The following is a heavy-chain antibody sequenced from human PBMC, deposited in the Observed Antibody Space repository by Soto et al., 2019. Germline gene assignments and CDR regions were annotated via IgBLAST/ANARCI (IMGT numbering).Heavy chain of an antibody. CDR3: AKNRVGYFHSYLLDY. Sequence: PGGSLRLSCAGSEFTFSRYAMHWVRQAPGKGLEWVSFISGSGGSIFYADSVKGRFTISRDNSKNTLYLQMSSLRAEDTAVYYCAKNRVGYFHSYLLDYPAQGTLDIGSS. D-gene: IGHD1-26*01. J-gene: IGHJ4*02. CDR2: ISGSGGSI. V-gene: IGHV3-23*01. CDR1: EFTFSRYA.